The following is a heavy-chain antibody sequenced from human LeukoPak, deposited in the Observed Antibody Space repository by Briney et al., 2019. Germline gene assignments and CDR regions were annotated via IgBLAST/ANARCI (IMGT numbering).Heavy chain of an antibody. CDR1: GFTFSNYA. V-gene: IGHV3-23*01. CDR2: ISGAGGST. D-gene: IGHD2-2*01. Sequence: GGSLRLSCAASGFTFSNYAMSWVRQAPGKGLEWVSDISGAGGSTDYADSVEGRFTVSRDSSKNTLYLQMNSLRAEDTAVYYCAKSRESYWVPEFDYWGQGTLVTVSS. J-gene: IGHJ4*02. CDR3: AKSRESYWVPEFDY.